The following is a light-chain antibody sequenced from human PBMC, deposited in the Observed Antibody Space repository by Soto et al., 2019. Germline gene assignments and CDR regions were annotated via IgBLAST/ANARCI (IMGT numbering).Light chain of an antibody. CDR1: QNISSW. Sequence: DIQMTQAPSILPSSVGDRVTITYRATQNISSWLAGYQQKPGKAPKLLIYDASSLESGVPSRLSGSGAGTDYSLTTSSIEQEDFAVYYCQQRSYSTPRTFGQGTRLE. V-gene: IGKV1-5*01. J-gene: IGKJ5*01. CDR3: QQRSYSTPRT. CDR2: DAS.